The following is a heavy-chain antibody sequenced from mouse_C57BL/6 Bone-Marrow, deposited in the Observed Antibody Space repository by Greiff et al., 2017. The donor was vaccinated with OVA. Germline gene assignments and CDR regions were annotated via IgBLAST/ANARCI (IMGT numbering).Heavy chain of an antibody. CDR1: GFTFSSYA. D-gene: IGHD1-1*01. CDR2: ISDGGSYT. CDR3: ARGGYYGSSYAY. J-gene: IGHJ3*01. V-gene: IGHV5-4*03. Sequence: EVKLMESGGGLVKPGGSLKLSCAASGFTFSSYAMSWVRQTPEKRLEWVATISDGGSYTYYPDNVKGRFTISRDNAKNNLYLQMSHLTSEDTAMYYCARGGYYGSSYAYWGQGTLVTVSA.